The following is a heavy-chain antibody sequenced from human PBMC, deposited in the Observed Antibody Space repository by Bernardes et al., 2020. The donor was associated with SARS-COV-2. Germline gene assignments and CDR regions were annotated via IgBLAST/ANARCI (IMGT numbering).Heavy chain of an antibody. CDR2: IYYSGST. Sequence: SETLSLTRTVSGGSISSYYWSWIRQPPGKGLEWIGYIYYSGSTNYNPSLKSRVTISVDTSKNQFSLKLSSVTAADTAVYYCARHSYAGADAFDIWGQGTMVTVSS. V-gene: IGHV4-59*08. CDR3: ARHSYAGADAFDI. CDR1: GGSISSYY. J-gene: IGHJ3*02. D-gene: IGHD3-10*01.